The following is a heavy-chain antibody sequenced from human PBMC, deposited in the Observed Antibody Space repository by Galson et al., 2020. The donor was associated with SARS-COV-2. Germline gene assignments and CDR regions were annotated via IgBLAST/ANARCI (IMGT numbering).Heavy chain of an antibody. Sequence: GGSLRLSCAASGFTFSDYYMSWIRQAPGKGLEWVSYISSSGSTIYYADSVKGRFTISRDNAKNSLYLQMNSLRAEDTAVYYCARDSGIWFGTYYYYYYGMDVWGQGTTVTVSS. J-gene: IGHJ6*02. CDR1: GFTFSDYY. V-gene: IGHV3-11*01. D-gene: IGHD3-10*01. CDR2: ISSSGSTI. CDR3: ARDSGIWFGTYYYYYYGMDV.